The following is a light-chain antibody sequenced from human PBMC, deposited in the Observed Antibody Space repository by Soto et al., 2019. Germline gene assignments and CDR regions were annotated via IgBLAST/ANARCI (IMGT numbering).Light chain of an antibody. Sequence: IQMTQSPSSLSASVGDRVTITCRASQSINRDLHWYQHRPGKAPRLLIYDASTLESGVPSRFSGSGSGTEFTLTINNLQPDDLATYICQQYKSYSTFGRGTKVDIK. CDR3: QQYKSYST. CDR1: QSINRD. V-gene: IGKV1-13*02. J-gene: IGKJ1*01. CDR2: DAS.